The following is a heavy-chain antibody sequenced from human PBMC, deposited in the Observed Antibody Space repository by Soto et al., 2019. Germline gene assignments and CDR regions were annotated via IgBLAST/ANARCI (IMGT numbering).Heavy chain of an antibody. CDR3: ARLSEGYSSRSYYYYMDV. V-gene: IGHV4-39*01. CDR1: GGSISSSSYY. CDR2: IYYSGST. J-gene: IGHJ6*03. Sequence: SETLSLTCTVSGGSISSSSYYWGWIRQPPGKGLEWIGSIYYSGSTYYNPSLKSRVTISVDTSKNQFSLKLSSVTAADTAVYYCARLSEGYSSRSYYYYMDVWGKGTTVTVSS. D-gene: IGHD6-13*01.